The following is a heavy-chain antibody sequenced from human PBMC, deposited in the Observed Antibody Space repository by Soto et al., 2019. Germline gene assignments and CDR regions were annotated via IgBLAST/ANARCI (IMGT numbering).Heavy chain of an antibody. J-gene: IGHJ3*02. Sequence: GGSLRLSCAASGFTFSSYSMNWVRQAPGKGLEWVSSITSSSSYIYYADSVKVRFTISRDNAKNSVYLQMNSLRAEDTAVSYRAREKACSAYPLPLDISGHGTMLTVSS. CDR1: GFTFSSYS. CDR3: AREKACSAYPLPLDI. CDR2: ITSSSSYI. D-gene: IGHD3-22*01. V-gene: IGHV3-21*01.